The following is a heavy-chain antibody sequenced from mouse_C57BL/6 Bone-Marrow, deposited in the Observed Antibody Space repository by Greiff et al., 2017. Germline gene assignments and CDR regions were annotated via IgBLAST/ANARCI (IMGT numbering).Heavy chain of an antibody. Sequence: VQLQQSGAELVRPGASVKLSCTASGFNIKDDYMHWVKQRPEQGLEWIGWIDPENGDTEYASKFQGKATITADTSSNPAYLQLSSLTSEDTAVYYCTTHYYGSSWYFDVWGTGTTVTVSS. D-gene: IGHD1-1*01. CDR3: TTHYYGSSWYFDV. CDR1: GFNIKDDY. J-gene: IGHJ1*03. CDR2: IDPENGDT. V-gene: IGHV14-4*01.